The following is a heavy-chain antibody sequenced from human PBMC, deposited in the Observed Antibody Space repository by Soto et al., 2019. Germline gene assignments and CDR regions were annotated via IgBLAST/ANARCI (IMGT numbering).Heavy chain of an antibody. D-gene: IGHD5-12*01. J-gene: IGHJ4*02. V-gene: IGHV3-30*18. CDR1: GFTFSSYG. Sequence: QVQLVESGGGVVQPGRSLRLSCAASGFTFSSYGMHWVRQAPGKGLEWVAVISYDGSNKYYADSVKGRITISRDNSKNTLYLQMNSLRAEDTAVYYCAKDGAPVVEMATIFFGYWGQGTLVTVSS. CDR2: ISYDGSNK. CDR3: AKDGAPVVEMATIFFGY.